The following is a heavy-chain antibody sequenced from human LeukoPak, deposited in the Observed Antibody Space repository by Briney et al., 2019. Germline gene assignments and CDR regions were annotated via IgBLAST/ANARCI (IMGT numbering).Heavy chain of an antibody. Sequence: SETLSLTCTVSGGSISSGSYDWYWIRQPAGKGLEWIGHLYTSGRMSYNPSLKSRVTISVATSKNQFSLKLTSVTAADTAVYYCTKGRGIWGQGTLVTVSS. CDR3: TKGRGI. CDR2: LYTSGRM. V-gene: IGHV4-61*09. D-gene: IGHD3-10*01. CDR1: GGSISSGSYD. J-gene: IGHJ4*02.